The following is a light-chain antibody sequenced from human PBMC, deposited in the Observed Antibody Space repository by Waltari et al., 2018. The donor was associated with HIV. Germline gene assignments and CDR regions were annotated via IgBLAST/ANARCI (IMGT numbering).Light chain of an antibody. CDR2: LAS. CDR1: QGLLHSNGNNY. CDR3: MQALQTPYT. J-gene: IGKJ2*01. V-gene: IGKV2-28*01. Sequence: EIVMTQSPLSLPVTPGEPASISCRASQGLLHSNGNNYLDWYLQKPGQSPQFLIYLASSRAAGVPDRFTGSGSGTDFTLKISRVEAEDVGIYYCMQALQTPYTFGQGTKLE.